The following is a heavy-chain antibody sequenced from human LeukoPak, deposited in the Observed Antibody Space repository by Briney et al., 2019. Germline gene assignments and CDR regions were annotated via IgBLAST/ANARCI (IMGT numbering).Heavy chain of an antibody. CDR2: IRSDGSNR. CDR3: ATLAAGSLDY. J-gene: IGHJ4*02. Sequence: GGSLRLSCAASGVTIRSYGVHWVRQAPGKGLEWLAYIRSDGSNRYYADSMKGRFTISRDNSKNTLYLQMNSLRAEDTAVYYCATLAAGSLDYWGQGTLVTVAS. V-gene: IGHV3-30*02. D-gene: IGHD3-10*01. CDR1: GVTIRSYG.